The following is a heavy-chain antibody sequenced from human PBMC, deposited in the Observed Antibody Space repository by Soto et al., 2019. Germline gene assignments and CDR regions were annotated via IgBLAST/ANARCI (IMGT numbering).Heavy chain of an antibody. J-gene: IGHJ5*02. CDR1: GGSISSYY. Sequence: SETLSLTCTVSGGSISSYYWSWIRQPPGKGLEWIGYIYYSGSTNYNPSLKSRVTISVDKSKNQFSLKLSSVTAADTAVYYCARGIRMNYPQFDPWGQGTLVTVSS. CDR2: IYYSGST. D-gene: IGHD3-10*01. CDR3: ARGIRMNYPQFDP. V-gene: IGHV4-59*12.